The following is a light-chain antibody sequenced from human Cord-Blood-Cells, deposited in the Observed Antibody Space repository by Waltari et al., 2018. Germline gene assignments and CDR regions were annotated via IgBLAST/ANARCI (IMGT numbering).Light chain of an antibody. J-gene: IGLJ3*02. Sequence: QSALTLPRSVSGSPGQSVTISCTGTSSDVGGYNYVSWYQQHPGKAPKPMIAVVSERPSGVPDRFSGSKSGNTASLTISGLQAEDEADYYCCSYAGSYTWVFGGGTKLTVL. V-gene: IGLV2-11*01. CDR3: CSYAGSYTWV. CDR2: VVS. CDR1: SSDVGGYNY.